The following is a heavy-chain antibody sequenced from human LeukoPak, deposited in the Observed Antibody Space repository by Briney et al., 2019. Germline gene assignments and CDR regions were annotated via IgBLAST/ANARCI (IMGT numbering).Heavy chain of an antibody. CDR1: GFTFNSHW. CDR3: ARPKAYRTVYDY. D-gene: IGHD3/OR15-3a*01. Sequence: GGSLRLSCEASGFTFNSHWMSWVRQAPGEGLEWVASINQDKTALRYVDSVRGRFTVSRDNARSLLYLEMNSLRAEDTAVYFCARPKAYRTVYDYWGPGTLVTVSS. J-gene: IGHJ4*02. V-gene: IGHV3-7*02. CDR2: INQDKTAL.